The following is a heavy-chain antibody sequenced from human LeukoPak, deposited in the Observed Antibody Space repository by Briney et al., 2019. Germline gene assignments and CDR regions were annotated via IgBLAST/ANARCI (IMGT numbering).Heavy chain of an antibody. CDR1: GGTFSSYA. J-gene: IGHJ6*03. Sequence: SSVKVSCKASGGTFSSYAISWVRRAPGQGLEWMGGIIPIFGTANYAQKFQGRVTITADESTSTAYMELSSLRSEDTAVYYCASQDGAVVPAAIRLGDYYYYYYMDVWGKGTTVTVSS. D-gene: IGHD2-2*02. CDR2: IIPIFGTA. CDR3: ASQDGAVVPAAIRLGDYYYYYYMDV. V-gene: IGHV1-69*01.